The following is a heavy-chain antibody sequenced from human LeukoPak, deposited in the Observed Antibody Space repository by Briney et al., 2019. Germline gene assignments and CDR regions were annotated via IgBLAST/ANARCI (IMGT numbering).Heavy chain of an antibody. D-gene: IGHD3-22*01. J-gene: IGHJ4*02. CDR1: GFTLSSYW. V-gene: IGHV3-30-3*01. Sequence: PGGSLRLSCAASGFTLSSYWMHWVRQAPGKGLEWVAVISYDGSNKYYADSVKGRFTISRDNSKNTLYLQMTSLRAEDTAVYYCASHYDSSGYHYFDFRGQGTLVTVSS. CDR3: ASHYDSSGYHYFDF. CDR2: ISYDGSNK.